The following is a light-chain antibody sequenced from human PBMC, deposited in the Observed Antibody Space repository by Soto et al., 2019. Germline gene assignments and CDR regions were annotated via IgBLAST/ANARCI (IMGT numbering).Light chain of an antibody. Sequence: QSVLTQPPSVSGAPGQRVTISCTGSSSNIGAGYDVHWYQQLPVTAPQLLISGNSNRPSGVPDRFSGSKSGTSASLAITGRQAEDEADYYCQSYDSSLSGWVFGGGTKLTVL. J-gene: IGLJ3*02. V-gene: IGLV1-40*01. CDR3: QSYDSSLSGWV. CDR1: SSNIGAGYD. CDR2: GNS.